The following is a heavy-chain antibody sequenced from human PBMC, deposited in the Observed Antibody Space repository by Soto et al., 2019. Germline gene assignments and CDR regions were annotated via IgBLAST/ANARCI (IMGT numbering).Heavy chain of an antibody. J-gene: IGHJ6*02. CDR1: GFTFDDYA. V-gene: IGHV3-9*01. CDR3: AKDMGCSSTSCYTGYYYYGMDV. Sequence: GGSRRLSCAASGFTFDDYAMHWVRQAPGKGLEWVSGISWNSGSIGYADSVKGRFTISRDNAKNSLYLQMNSLRAEDTALYYCAKDMGCSSTSCYTGYYYYGMDVWGQGTTVTVSS. CDR2: ISWNSGSI. D-gene: IGHD2-2*02.